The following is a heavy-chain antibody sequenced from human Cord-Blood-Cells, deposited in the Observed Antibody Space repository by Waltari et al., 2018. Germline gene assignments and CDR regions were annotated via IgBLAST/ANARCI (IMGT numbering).Heavy chain of an antibody. Sequence: EVQLVESGGGLVQPGGSLRLSCAASGFTFSSYSMKWVRQAPGKGLEWVSYISSSSTIYYADSVKGRFTISRDNAKNSLYLQMNSLRDEDTAVYYCAREPELLSLGWGQGTLVTVSS. CDR1: GFTFSSYS. CDR2: ISSSSTI. V-gene: IGHV3-48*02. CDR3: AREPELLSLG. D-gene: IGHD1-26*01. J-gene: IGHJ4*02.